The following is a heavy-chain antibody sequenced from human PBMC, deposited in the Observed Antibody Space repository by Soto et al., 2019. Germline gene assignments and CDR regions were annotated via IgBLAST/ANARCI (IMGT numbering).Heavy chain of an antibody. CDR1: GFTFSSYA. J-gene: IGHJ3*02. D-gene: IGHD3-3*01. Sequence: QPGGSLRLSCAASGFTFSSYAMSWVRQAPGKGLEWVSAISGSGGSTYYADSVKGRFTISRDNSKNTLYLQMNSLRAEDTAVYYCAKNDRGAYYDFWSGYYTGGPDAFDIWGQGTMVTVSS. CDR3: AKNDRGAYYDFWSGYYTGGPDAFDI. CDR2: ISGSGGST. V-gene: IGHV3-23*01.